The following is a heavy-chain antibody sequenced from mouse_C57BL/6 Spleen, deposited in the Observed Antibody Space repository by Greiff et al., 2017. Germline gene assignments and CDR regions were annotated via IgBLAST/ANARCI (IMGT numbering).Heavy chain of an antibody. CDR3: ARVDTTVVNAMDY. Sequence: EVQLQQSGPGLVKPSQSLSLTCSVTGYSITSGYYWNWIRQFPGNKLEWMGYISYDGSNNYNPSLKNRISITRDTSKNQFFLKLNSVTTEDTATYYCARVDTTVVNAMDYWGQGTSVTVSS. V-gene: IGHV3-6*01. CDR1: GYSITSGYY. CDR2: ISYDGSN. D-gene: IGHD1-1*01. J-gene: IGHJ4*01.